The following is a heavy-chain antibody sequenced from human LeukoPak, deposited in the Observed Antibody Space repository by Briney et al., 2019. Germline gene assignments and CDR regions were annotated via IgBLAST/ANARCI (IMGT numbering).Heavy chain of an antibody. D-gene: IGHD3-10*01. J-gene: IGHJ4*02. CDR2: ISYDGSNK. Sequence: GGSLRLSCAASGFTFSSCAMHWVRQAPGKGLEWVAVISYDGSNKYYADSVKGRFTISRDNSKNTLYLQMNSLRAEDTAVYYCWYYGSGSYYNGRYYFDYWGQGTLVTVSS. CDR1: GFTFSSCA. V-gene: IGHV3-30-3*01. CDR3: WYYGSGSYYNGRYYFDY.